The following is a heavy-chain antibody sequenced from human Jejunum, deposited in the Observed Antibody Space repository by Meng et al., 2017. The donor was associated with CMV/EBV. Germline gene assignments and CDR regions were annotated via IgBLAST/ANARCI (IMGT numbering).Heavy chain of an antibody. CDR2: IYNTGRN. J-gene: IGHJ4*02. D-gene: IGHD3-9*01. V-gene: IGHV4-30-4*08. CDR1: GACITNGDYY. CDR3: ASLFHFDILTGSWY. Sequence: QVEIEEVGLGRVKPSPTLSLGFIVSGACITNGDYYWTWIRQSPGKGLEWIGYIYNTGRNSYSPSLKSRVSMSVDTAKNQFSLHLSSVTVADAAVYYCASLFHFDILTGSWYWGQGALVTVSS.